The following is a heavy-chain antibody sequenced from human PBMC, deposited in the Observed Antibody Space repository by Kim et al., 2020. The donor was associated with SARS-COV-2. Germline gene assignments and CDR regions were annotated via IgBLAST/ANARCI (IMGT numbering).Heavy chain of an antibody. Sequence: KARFTISRDNSTNTLYLQMNSLRAEDTAVYYCARVDCSSTSCYIGWYFDLWGRGTLVTVSS. J-gene: IGHJ2*01. CDR3: ARVDCSSTSCYIGWYFDL. V-gene: IGHV3-30*01. D-gene: IGHD2-2*02.